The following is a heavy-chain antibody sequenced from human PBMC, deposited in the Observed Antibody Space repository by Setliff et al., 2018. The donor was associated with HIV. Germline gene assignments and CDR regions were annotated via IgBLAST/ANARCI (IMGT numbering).Heavy chain of an antibody. CDR3: ARGQTTGEY. CDR2: ISSSGSTM. V-gene: IGHV3-48*04. J-gene: IGHJ4*02. Sequence: PGGSLRLSCAASGLTFNRYGLNWVRQAPGKGLEWISYISSSGSTMYYADSVKGRFAISRDNAKNSLYVQMNSLRAEDTAVYYCARGQTTGEYWGQGMLVTVSS. CDR1: GLTFNRYG. D-gene: IGHD4-17*01.